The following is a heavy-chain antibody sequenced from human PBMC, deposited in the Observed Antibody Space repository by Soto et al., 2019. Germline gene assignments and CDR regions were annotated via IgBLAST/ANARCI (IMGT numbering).Heavy chain of an antibody. D-gene: IGHD6-19*01. CDR1: GYTFTSYG. V-gene: IGHV1-2*02. CDR2: IIPIFGTA. Sequence: SSVKVSCKASGYTFTSYGISWVRQAPGQGLEWMGWIIPIFGTANYAQKFQGRVTMTRDTSISTAYMELSRLRSDDTAVYYCASPIDLDSSGWHKNDAFDIWGQGTMVTVSS. J-gene: IGHJ3*02. CDR3: ASPIDLDSSGWHKNDAFDI.